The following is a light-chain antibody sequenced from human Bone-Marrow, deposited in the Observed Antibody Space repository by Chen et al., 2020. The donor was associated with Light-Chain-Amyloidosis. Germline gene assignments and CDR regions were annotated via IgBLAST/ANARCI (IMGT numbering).Light chain of an antibody. V-gene: IGLV6-57*01. CDR1: SGSIATNY. J-gene: IGLJ3*02. Sequence: NFMLTQPHSVSESPGKTVIISCTRSSGSIATNYVQLYQQRPGSSPTTVIYEDDQRPSGVPDRFSGSIDRSSNSASLTISGMKTEDEADYYCQSYQGSSQGVFGGGTKLTVL. CDR3: QSYQGSSQGV. CDR2: EDD.